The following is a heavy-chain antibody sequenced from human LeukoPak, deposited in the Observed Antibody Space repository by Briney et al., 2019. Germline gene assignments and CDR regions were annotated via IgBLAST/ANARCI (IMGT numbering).Heavy chain of an antibody. CDR2: IYYSGST. CDR3: ARSTNYDILTGRRYYYYGMDV. Sequence: SETLSLTCTVSGGSISSGGYYWSWIRQHPGKGLEWIGYIYYSGSTYYNPSLKSRVTISADTSKNQFSLKLSSVTAADTAVYYCARSTNYDILTGRRYYYYGMDVWGQGTTVTVSS. J-gene: IGHJ6*02. CDR1: GGSISSGGYY. V-gene: IGHV4-31*03. D-gene: IGHD3-9*01.